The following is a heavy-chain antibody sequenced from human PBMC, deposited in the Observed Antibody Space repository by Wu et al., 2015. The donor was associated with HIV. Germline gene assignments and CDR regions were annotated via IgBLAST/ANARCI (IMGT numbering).Heavy chain of an antibody. J-gene: IGHJ4*02. CDR1: GYTFTGYY. Sequence: QVQLVQSGAEVKKPGASVKVSCKASGYTFTGYYMHWVRQAPGQGLEWMGWINPNSGGTNYAQKFQGRVTMTRDTSISTAYMELSRLRSDDTAVYYCARDQAYCGGDCPFDYWGQGTLVTVSS. V-gene: IGHV1-2*02. CDR2: INPNSGGT. D-gene: IGHD2-21*01. CDR3: ARDQAYCGGDCPFDY.